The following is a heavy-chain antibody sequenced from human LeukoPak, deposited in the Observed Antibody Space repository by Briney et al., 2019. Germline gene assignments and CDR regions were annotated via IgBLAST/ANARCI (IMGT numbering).Heavy chain of an antibody. Sequence: GGSLRLSCAASGLTFSSNAMSWVGQAPGRGRGGVSTISGSGGSTYYADSVKGRFTISRDNSKNTLYLQMNSLRAEDTAVYYCATHGSGSYRYYFDYWGQGTLVTVSS. D-gene: IGHD3-10*01. CDR2: ISGSGGST. CDR3: ATHGSGSYRYYFDY. V-gene: IGHV3-23*01. CDR1: GLTFSSNA. J-gene: IGHJ4*02.